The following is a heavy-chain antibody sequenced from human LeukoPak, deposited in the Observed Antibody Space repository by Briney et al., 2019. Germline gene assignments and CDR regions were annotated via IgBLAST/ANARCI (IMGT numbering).Heavy chain of an antibody. CDR1: GDSITYFY. Sequence: SETLSLTCSVSGDSITYFYWSWIRQAAGKGLEWIGRVSSSGSTDYNASLKSRVTMSVDTSKNQLSLWLSSVTAADTAVYSCARAVDSRGYQHKGFDPWGQGTLVTVSS. CDR3: ARAVDSRGYQHKGFDP. CDR2: VSSSGST. J-gene: IGHJ5*02. V-gene: IGHV4-4*07. D-gene: IGHD3-22*01.